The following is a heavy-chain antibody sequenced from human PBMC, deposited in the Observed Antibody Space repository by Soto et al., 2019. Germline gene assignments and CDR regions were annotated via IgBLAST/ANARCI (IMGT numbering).Heavy chain of an antibody. D-gene: IGHD3-3*01. CDR2: INHSGST. V-gene: IGHV4-34*01. CDR3: ARGVGGDY. Sequence: QVQLQQWGAGLLKPSETLSLTCAVYGGSFSGYYWSWIRQPPGKGLEWIGEINHSGSTNYNPSLKSRVTISVNTSKNQFSLKLSSVTAADTAVYYCARGVGGDYWGQGTLVTVSS. CDR1: GGSFSGYY. J-gene: IGHJ4*02.